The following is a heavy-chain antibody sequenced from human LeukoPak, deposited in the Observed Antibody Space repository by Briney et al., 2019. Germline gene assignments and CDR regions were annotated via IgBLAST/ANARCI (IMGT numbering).Heavy chain of an antibody. Sequence: SETLSLTCTVSGVSISSHYWGWIRQPAGKGLEWIGHIYISGSTNYNPSLKSRVSMSVDTSEKQFSLNLNSVTAADTAVYYCARLTETVTRTEWIWAFDIWGQGTLVTVSS. V-gene: IGHV4-4*07. CDR2: IYISGST. CDR3: ARLTETVTRTEWIWAFDI. CDR1: GVSISSHY. J-gene: IGHJ3*02. D-gene: IGHD4-17*01.